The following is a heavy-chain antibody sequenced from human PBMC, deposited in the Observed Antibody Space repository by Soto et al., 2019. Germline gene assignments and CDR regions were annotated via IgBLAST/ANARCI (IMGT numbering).Heavy chain of an antibody. J-gene: IGHJ5*02. CDR2: IYSGGST. D-gene: IGHD4-4*01. V-gene: IGHV3-66*01. Sequence: GGSLRLSCAASGFTVSSNYMSWVRQAPGKGLEWVSVIYSGGSTYYADSMKGSFTISRDNSKNTLYLQRNSLRAEDTAVYYCAREDYSIDGNWFDPWGQGTLVTVSS. CDR3: AREDYSIDGNWFDP. CDR1: GFTVSSNY.